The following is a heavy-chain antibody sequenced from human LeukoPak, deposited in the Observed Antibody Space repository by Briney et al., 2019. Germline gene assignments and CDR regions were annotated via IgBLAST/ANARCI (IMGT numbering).Heavy chain of an antibody. CDR1: GYTFTSYG. CDR2: ISAYNGNT. CDR3: ARDRSRDYVWGSYRYTSSRSDP. V-gene: IGHV1-18*01. Sequence: ASVKVSCKASGYTFTSYGISWVRQAPGQGLEWMGWISAYNGNTNYAQKLQGRVTMTTDTSTSTAYMELRSLRSDDTAVYYCARDRSRDYVWGSYRYTSSRSDPWGQGTLVTVSS. J-gene: IGHJ5*02. D-gene: IGHD3-16*02.